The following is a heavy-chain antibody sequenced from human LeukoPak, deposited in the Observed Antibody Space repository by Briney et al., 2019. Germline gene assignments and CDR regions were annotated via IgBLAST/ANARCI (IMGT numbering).Heavy chain of an antibody. Sequence: ASVKVSCKASGYTFTSYDINWVRQATGQGLEWMGWMNPNSGNTGNAQKFQGRVTMTRNTSISTAYMELSSLRSEDTAVYYCARALRKAVAGTLYYFDYWGQGTLVTVSS. D-gene: IGHD6-19*01. J-gene: IGHJ4*02. CDR3: ARALRKAVAGTLYYFDY. V-gene: IGHV1-8*01. CDR2: MNPNSGNT. CDR1: GYTFTSYD.